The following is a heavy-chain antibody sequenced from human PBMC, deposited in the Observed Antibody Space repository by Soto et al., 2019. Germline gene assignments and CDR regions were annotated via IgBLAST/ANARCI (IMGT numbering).Heavy chain of an antibody. J-gene: IGHJ4*02. CDR2: IYHSGST. CDR3: ASSREEEGFGGVIDY. V-gene: IGHV4-4*02. Sequence: SETLSVTCAVSGGSISSSNWWSWVRQPPGKGLEWIGEIYHSGSTNYNPSLKSRVTISVDKSKNQFSLKLSSVTAADTAVYYCASSREEEGFGGVIDYWGQGTLVTVS. CDR1: GGSISSSNW. D-gene: IGHD3-16*01.